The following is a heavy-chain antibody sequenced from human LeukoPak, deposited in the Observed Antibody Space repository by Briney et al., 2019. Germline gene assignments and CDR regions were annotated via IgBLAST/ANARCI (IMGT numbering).Heavy chain of an antibody. Sequence: PSETLSLTCAVYGGSFSGYYWSWIRQPPGKGLEWIGEINHSGSTNYNPSLKSRVTISVDTSKNQFSLKLSSVTAADTAVYYCARTNRPRLYYYGSRRGVGAFDIWGQGTMVTVSS. CDR3: ARTNRPRLYYYGSRRGVGAFDI. D-gene: IGHD3-10*01. V-gene: IGHV4-34*01. J-gene: IGHJ3*02. CDR1: GGSFSGYY. CDR2: INHSGST.